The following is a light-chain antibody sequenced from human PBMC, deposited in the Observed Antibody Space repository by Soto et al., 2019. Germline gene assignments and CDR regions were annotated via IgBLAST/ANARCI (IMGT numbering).Light chain of an antibody. V-gene: IGKV1-33*01. CDR3: QQYDTLQFT. CDR1: QDISNY. CDR2: DAS. Sequence: DIQMTQSPSSLSASVGDRDTISCRASQDISNYLNWYQQKPGKAPKLLIYDASTLETGVPSRFSGSGSGTDFTFTISSLQPEDIGTYYCQQYDTLQFTFGPGTKVNIK. J-gene: IGKJ3*01.